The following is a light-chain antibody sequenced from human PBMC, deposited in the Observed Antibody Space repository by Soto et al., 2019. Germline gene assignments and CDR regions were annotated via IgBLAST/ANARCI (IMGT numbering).Light chain of an antibody. CDR3: NSYTTTSPLYV. CDR2: DVS. Sequence: QSALTQPASVSGSPGQSITISCTGTSSDVGGYDYVSWYQHHPGNAPKLMIYDVSDRPSGVSNRFSGSKSGNTASLTISGLQAEDEAEYYCNSYTTTSPLYVFGSGTKVTVL. J-gene: IGLJ1*01. CDR1: SSDVGGYDY. V-gene: IGLV2-14*03.